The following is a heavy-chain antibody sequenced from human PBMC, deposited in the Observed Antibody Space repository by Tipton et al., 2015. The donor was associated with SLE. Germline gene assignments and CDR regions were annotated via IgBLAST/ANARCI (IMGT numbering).Heavy chain of an antibody. CDR1: GGSISSYY. CDR2: FYYSGST. D-gene: IGHD3-22*01. J-gene: IGHJ4*02. CDR3: ARASGGLLPFDY. Sequence: TLSLTCTVSGGSISSYYWSWIRQPPGKGLEWIGYFYYSGSTNYNPSLKSRVTISVDTSKNQFSLKLSSVTAADTAVYYCARASGGLLPFDYWGQGTLVTVSS. V-gene: IGHV4-59*07.